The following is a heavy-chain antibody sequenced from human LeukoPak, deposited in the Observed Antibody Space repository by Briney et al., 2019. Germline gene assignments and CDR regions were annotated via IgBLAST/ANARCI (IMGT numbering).Heavy chain of an antibody. CDR3: AKRKGDTYSSWYMDV. J-gene: IGHJ6*03. CDR1: GFSFGSFA. D-gene: IGHD2-15*01. V-gene: IGHV3-23*01. Sequence: GGSLRLSCAASGFSFGSFAMSWVRQAPGKGLEWVSGIIGSGGTTFYADSVKGRFTISRDNPKNTLYLQMNSLRAEDTAIYYCAKRKGDTYSSWYMDVWGKGTTVTVSS. CDR2: IIGSGGTT.